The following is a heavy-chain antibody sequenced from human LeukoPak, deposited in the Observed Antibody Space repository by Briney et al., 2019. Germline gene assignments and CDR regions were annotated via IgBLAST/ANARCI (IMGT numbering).Heavy chain of an antibody. CDR3: ARDLVGATGDAFDI. D-gene: IGHD1-26*01. CDR1: GGTFSSYA. CDR2: IIPIFGTA. Sequence: SVKVSCKASGGTFSSYAISWVRQAPGQGLEWMGGIIPIFGTANYAQKFQGRVTITADESTSTAYMELSSLRSEDTAVYYCARDLVGATGDAFDIWGRGTMVTVSS. J-gene: IGHJ3*02. V-gene: IGHV1-69*13.